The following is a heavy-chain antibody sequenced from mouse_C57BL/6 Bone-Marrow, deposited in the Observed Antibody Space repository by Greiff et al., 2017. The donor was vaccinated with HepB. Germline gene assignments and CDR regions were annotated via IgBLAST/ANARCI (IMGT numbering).Heavy chain of an antibody. CDR3: ARPYGNYDYYAMDY. CDR2: IDPSDSYT. CDR1: GYTFTSYW. Sequence: VQLQQPGAELVLPGASVKLSCKASGYTFTSYWMHWVKQRPGQGLEWIGEIDPSDSYTNYNQNFKGKSTLTVDKSSSTAYMQLSSLTSEDSAVYYCARPYGNYDYYAMDYWGQGTSVTVSS. V-gene: IGHV1-69*01. J-gene: IGHJ4*01. D-gene: IGHD2-1*01.